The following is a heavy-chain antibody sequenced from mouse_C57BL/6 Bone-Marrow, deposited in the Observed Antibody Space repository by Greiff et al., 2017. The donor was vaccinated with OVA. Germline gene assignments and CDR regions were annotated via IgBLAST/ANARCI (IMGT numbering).Heavy chain of an antibody. CDR2: ISSGSSTI. Sequence: EVKLQESGGGLVKPGGSLKLSCAASGFTFSDYGMHWVRQAPEKGLEWVAYISSGSSTIYYADTVKGRFTISRDNAKNTLFLQMTSLRSEDTAMYYCAMIYYDYEGGFDYWGQGTTLTVSS. V-gene: IGHV5-17*01. CDR1: GFTFSDYG. D-gene: IGHD2-4*01. CDR3: AMIYYDYEGGFDY. J-gene: IGHJ2*01.